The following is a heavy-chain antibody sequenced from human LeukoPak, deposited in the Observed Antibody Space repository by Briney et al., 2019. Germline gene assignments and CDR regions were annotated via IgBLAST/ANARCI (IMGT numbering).Heavy chain of an antibody. CDR3: ARLLDNDSSGDPDTFDM. V-gene: IGHV4-59*11. D-gene: IGHD3-22*01. Sequence: PSETLSLTCTVSGGSLSSHYWTWVRQPPGKGLEWVGFIYYSGRTSHNPTLQSRITISVDTSENNFSLKLTSVTAADTAVYYCARLLDNDSSGDPDTFDMWGQGTVVTVSS. J-gene: IGHJ3*02. CDR1: GGSLSSHY. CDR2: IYYSGRT.